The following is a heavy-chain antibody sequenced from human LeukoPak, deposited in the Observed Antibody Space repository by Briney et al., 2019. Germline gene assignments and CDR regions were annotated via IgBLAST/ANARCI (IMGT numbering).Heavy chain of an antibody. J-gene: IGHJ4*02. CDR2: ISWNSGSI. CDR3: AKAYSSSWYGAFDY. Sequence: GRSLRLCCAASGFTFDDYAMHWVRQAPGKGLEWVSGISWNSGSIGYADSVKGRFTISRDNAKNSLYLQMNSLRAEDTALYYCAKAYSSSWYGAFDYWGQGTLVTVSS. D-gene: IGHD6-13*01. CDR1: GFTFDDYA. V-gene: IGHV3-9*01.